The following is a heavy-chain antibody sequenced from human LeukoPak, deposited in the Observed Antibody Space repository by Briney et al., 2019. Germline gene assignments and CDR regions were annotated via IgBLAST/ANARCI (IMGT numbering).Heavy chain of an antibody. D-gene: IGHD6-19*01. CDR2: INTDGSST. CDR1: GFTLSNYW. Sequence: PGGSLRLSCAPSGFTLSNYWMHWVRQAPGKGLVWVSRINTDGSSTGYADSVKGRFTISRDNAKNSLYLQMNSLRGEDTAVYYCARDWRSSGCSDCWGQGGLVSVCS. V-gene: IGHV3-74*01. CDR3: ARDWRSSGCSDC. J-gene: IGHJ4*02.